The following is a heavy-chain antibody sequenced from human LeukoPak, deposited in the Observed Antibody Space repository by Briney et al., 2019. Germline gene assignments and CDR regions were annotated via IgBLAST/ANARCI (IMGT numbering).Heavy chain of an antibody. D-gene: IGHD4-23*01. Sequence: PGGSLRLSCAASGFTFSSYSMNWVRQAPGKGLEWVSSISSSSSYIYYADSVKGRFTISRDNAKNSLYLQMNSLRAEDTAVYYCAREKSDGGIPDYWGQGTLVTVSS. CDR2: ISSSSSYI. V-gene: IGHV3-21*01. J-gene: IGHJ4*02. CDR1: GFTFSSYS. CDR3: AREKSDGGIPDY.